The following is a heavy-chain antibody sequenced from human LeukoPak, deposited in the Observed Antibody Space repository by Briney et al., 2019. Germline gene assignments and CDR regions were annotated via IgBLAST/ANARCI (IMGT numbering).Heavy chain of an antibody. CDR1: GFTFSSSS. D-gene: IGHD6-19*01. V-gene: IGHV3-23*01. Sequence: GGSLRLSCAASGFTFSSSSMSWVRQAPGKGLEWVSVISGSGGSTDYADSVKGRFTISRDNSKNTLYPQMNSLRAEDTAVYYCAKGSGWYVWGQGTLVTVSS. CDR3: AKGSGWYV. J-gene: IGHJ4*02. CDR2: ISGSGGST.